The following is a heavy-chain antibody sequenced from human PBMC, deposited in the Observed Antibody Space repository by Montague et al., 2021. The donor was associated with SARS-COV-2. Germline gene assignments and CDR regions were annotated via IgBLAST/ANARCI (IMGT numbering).Heavy chain of an antibody. D-gene: IGHD2-2*01. CDR2: IDYSAST. V-gene: IGHV4-59*01. CDR1: GGSISTYY. Sequence: SETLSLTCTVSGGSISTYYWNWIRQFPGKGLEWIGYIDYSASTNYNPSLQSRVIISVDRSKIQFSLKLNSVTAADSAVYYCARQGSDYCSSTSCYGADHPFDIWGQGTMVTVSS. CDR3: ARQGSDYCSSTSCYGADHPFDI. J-gene: IGHJ3*02.